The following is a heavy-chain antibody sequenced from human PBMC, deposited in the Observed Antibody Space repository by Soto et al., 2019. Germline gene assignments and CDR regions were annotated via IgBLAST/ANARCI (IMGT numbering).Heavy chain of an antibody. CDR3: ARDGDGDWNDVSGFDY. D-gene: IGHD1-1*01. CDR2: INAGNGNT. CDR1: GYTFTSYA. J-gene: IGHJ4*02. Sequence: QVQLVQSGAEVKKPGASVKVSRKASGYTFTSYAMHWVRQAPGQRLEWMGWINAGNGNTKYSQKFQGRVTITRDTSASTAYMELSSLRSEDTAVYYCARDGDGDWNDVSGFDYWGQGTLVTVSS. V-gene: IGHV1-3*01.